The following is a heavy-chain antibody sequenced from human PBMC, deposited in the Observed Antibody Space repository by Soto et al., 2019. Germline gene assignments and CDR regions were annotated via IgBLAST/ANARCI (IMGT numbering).Heavy chain of an antibody. J-gene: IGHJ4*02. V-gene: IGHV3-30-3*01. D-gene: IGHD3-22*01. CDR3: ARYNYYDSSGYYYMYFDY. CDR2: ISYDGSNK. Sequence: QPGGSLRLSCAASGFTFSSYAMHWVRQAPGKGLEWVAVISYDGSNKYYADSVKGRFTISRDNSKNTLYLQMNSLRAEDTAVYYCARYNYYDSSGYYYMYFDYWGQGTLVTVSS. CDR1: GFTFSSYA.